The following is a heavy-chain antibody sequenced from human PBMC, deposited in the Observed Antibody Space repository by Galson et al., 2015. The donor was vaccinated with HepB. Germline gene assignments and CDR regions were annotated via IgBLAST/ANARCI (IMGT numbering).Heavy chain of an antibody. CDR1: GYTFSSYS. Sequence: SVKVSCKASGYTFSSYSITWVRQAPGQGLEWVGWISPHNRYTNYAQNFQGRFTMTTDTSTNTAYMELRSLRSDDTAIYYCARGAVVVAVGATENNWFDPWGRGILVTVSS. CDR3: ARGAVVVAVGATENNWFDP. D-gene: IGHD2-15*01. V-gene: IGHV1-18*01. CDR2: ISPHNRYT. J-gene: IGHJ5*02.